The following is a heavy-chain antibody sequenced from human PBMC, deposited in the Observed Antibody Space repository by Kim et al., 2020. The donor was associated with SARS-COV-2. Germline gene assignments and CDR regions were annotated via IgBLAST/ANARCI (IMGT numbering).Heavy chain of an antibody. Sequence: SETLSLTCAVYGGSFSGYYWSWIRQPPGKGLEWIGEINHSGSTNYNPSLKSRVTISVDTSKNQFSLKLSSVTAADTAVYYCARGLARGGYYYYYMDVWGKGTTVTVSS. CDR2: INHSGST. CDR3: ARGLARGGYYYYYMDV. D-gene: IGHD2-15*01. V-gene: IGHV4-34*01. CDR1: GGSFSGYY. J-gene: IGHJ6*03.